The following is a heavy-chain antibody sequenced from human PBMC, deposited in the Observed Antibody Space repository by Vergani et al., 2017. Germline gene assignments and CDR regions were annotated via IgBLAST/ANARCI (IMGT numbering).Heavy chain of an antibody. CDR1: GFTFSSYS. D-gene: IGHD3-22*01. Sequence: EVQLVESGGGLVKPGGSLRLSCAASGFTFSSYSMNWVRQAPWKGLEWVSSISSSSSYIYYADSVKGRFTISRDNAKNSLDLQMNSLRAEDTAVYYCARDGSYDSRGLVDYWGQGTLVTVSS. CDR2: ISSSSSYI. V-gene: IGHV3-21*01. J-gene: IGHJ4*02. CDR3: ARDGSYDSRGLVDY.